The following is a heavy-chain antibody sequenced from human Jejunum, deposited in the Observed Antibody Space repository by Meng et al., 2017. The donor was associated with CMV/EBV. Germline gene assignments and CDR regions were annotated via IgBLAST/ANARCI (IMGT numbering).Heavy chain of an antibody. V-gene: IGHV3-72*01. Sequence: EVQLVESGGGLVQPVGSLRLSCAASGFTISDHYLDWVRPAPGKGLEWVGRMRNKANSYTTEYAASVKGRFIISRDDSEHSLFLQMNSLKTEDTAVYYCSSGATSPFFDYWGQGTLVNVSS. CDR2: MRNKANSYTT. CDR3: SSGATSPFFDY. CDR1: GFTISDHY. J-gene: IGHJ4*02.